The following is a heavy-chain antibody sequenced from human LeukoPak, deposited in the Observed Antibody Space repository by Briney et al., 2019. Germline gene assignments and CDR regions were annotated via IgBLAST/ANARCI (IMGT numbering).Heavy chain of an antibody. D-gene: IGHD6-13*01. J-gene: IGHJ6*02. CDR1: GGSISSYY. V-gene: IGHV4-59*08. CDR2: IYYSGST. Sequence: SETLSLTCTVSGGSISSYYWSWIRQPPGKGLEWIGYIYYSGSTNYNPSLKSRVTISVDTSKNQFSLKLSSVTAADTAVYYCARHDRVAAGFHGMDVWGQGATVTVSS. CDR3: ARHDRVAAGFHGMDV.